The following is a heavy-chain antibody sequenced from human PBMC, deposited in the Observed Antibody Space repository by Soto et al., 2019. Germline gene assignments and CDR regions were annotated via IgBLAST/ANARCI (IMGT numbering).Heavy chain of an antibody. Sequence: VQLLESGGGLVQPGGSLRLSCAASGFTFSSYAMSWVRQAPGKGLEWVSAISGNGGSTYYADSVKGRFTISRDNSKNTLYLQMNSLRAEDTAVYYCANSPEADYYDSSGIDYWGQGTLVTVSS. J-gene: IGHJ4*02. CDR1: GFTFSSYA. D-gene: IGHD3-22*01. CDR2: ISGNGGST. V-gene: IGHV3-23*01. CDR3: ANSPEADYYDSSGIDY.